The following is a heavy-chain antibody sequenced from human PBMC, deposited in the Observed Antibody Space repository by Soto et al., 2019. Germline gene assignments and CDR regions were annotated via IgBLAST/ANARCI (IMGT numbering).Heavy chain of an antibody. CDR1: GFTFSSYG. CDR2: IWYDGSNK. J-gene: IGHJ5*02. V-gene: IGHV3-33*01. CDR3: ARDTGCSSTSCYIGWFDP. D-gene: IGHD2-2*01. Sequence: GGSLRLSCGGSGFTFSSYGMPWGRQAPGKGLGWVAVIWYDGSNKYYADSVKGRFTISRDNSKNTLYLQMNSLRAEDTAVYYCARDTGCSSTSCYIGWFDPWGQGTLVTVSS.